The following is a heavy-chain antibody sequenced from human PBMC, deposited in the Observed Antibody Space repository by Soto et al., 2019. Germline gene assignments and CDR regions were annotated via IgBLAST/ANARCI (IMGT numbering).Heavy chain of an antibody. Sequence: SETLSLTCTVSGGSISRSTYYWGWIRQPPGKGLEWIGSIYYSGSTYYRPSLKSRVTISVDTSKNPFSLKLSSVTAADTAVYYCARQVPAAIRLGWFDPWGQGTLVTVSS. CDR2: IYYSGST. J-gene: IGHJ5*02. V-gene: IGHV4-39*01. CDR3: ARQVPAAIRLGWFDP. D-gene: IGHD2-2*02. CDR1: GGSISRSTYY.